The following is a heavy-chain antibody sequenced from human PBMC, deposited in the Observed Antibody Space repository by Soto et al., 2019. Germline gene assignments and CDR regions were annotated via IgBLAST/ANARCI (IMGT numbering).Heavy chain of an antibody. CDR1: GFTFSNAW. CDR3: TTLPYGGSGWPNFDY. J-gene: IGHJ4*02. CDR2: IKSKTDGGTT. D-gene: IGHD6-19*01. Sequence: PGGSLRLSCAASGFTFSNAWMNWVRQAPGKGLEWVGRIKSKTDGGTTDYAAPVKGRFTISRDDSKNTLYLQMNSLKTEDTAVYYCTTLPYGGSGWPNFDYWGQGTLVTVSS. V-gene: IGHV3-15*07.